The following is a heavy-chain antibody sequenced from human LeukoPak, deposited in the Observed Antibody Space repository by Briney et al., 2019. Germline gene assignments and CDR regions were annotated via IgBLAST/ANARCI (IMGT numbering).Heavy chain of an antibody. CDR1: GGSISTGGYY. J-gene: IGHJ4*02. CDR3: ARRNPVQGYFDY. V-gene: IGHV4-31*03. CDR2: IYYSGST. Sequence: SETLSLTCSVSGGSISTGGYYWSWIRQHPVKGLEWIGYIYYSGSTSYNPSLNSRSTVSFDTSKNQFSLKVSSVTAADTAVYYCARRNPVQGYFDYWGQGALVTVSS.